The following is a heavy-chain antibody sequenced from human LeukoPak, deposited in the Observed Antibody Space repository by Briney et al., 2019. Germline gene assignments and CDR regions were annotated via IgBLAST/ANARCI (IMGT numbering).Heavy chain of an antibody. CDR1: GFTFSFYA. V-gene: IGHV3-23*01. CDR2: ITGSDDST. CDR3: AKGPQLYSGYHPDY. D-gene: IGHD3-22*01. Sequence: GGSLRLSCAASGFTFSFYAMSWVRQAPGEGLEWVSTITGSDDSTYYADSVKGRFTISRDHSKNTVHLQLNNLRAEDTAMYYCAKGPQLYSGYHPDYWGQGTLVTVSS. J-gene: IGHJ4*02.